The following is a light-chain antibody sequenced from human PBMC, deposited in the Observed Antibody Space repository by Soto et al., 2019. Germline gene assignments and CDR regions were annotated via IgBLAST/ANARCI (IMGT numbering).Light chain of an antibody. CDR3: QQSYITPWT. V-gene: IGKV1-39*01. CDR2: AAS. Sequence: DIQMTQSPSTLSGSVGDRVTITCRASQSITNYLNWYQQKQGKAPNXVIYAASSLQSGVPSRFSGSGSGTDFTLTISSLQTEDFATYYCQQSYITPWTFGQGTKVDIK. J-gene: IGKJ1*01. CDR1: QSITNY.